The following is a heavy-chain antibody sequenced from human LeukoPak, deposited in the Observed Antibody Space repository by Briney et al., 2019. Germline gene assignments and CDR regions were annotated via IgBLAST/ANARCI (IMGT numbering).Heavy chain of an antibody. V-gene: IGHV1-69*06. CDR3: ASSRGLVSPNLY. D-gene: IGHD3-9*01. CDR1: GYTFTTSD. J-gene: IGHJ4*02. CDR2: IIPIFGTA. Sequence: ASVKVSCKASGYTFTTSDINWVRQAPGQGLEWMGGIIPIFGTANYAQKFQGRVTITADKSTSTAYMELSSLRSEDTAVYYCASSRGLVSPNLYWGQGTLVTVSS.